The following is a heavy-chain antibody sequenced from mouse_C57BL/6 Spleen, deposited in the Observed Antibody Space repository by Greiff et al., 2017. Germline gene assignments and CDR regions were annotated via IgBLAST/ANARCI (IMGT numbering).Heavy chain of an antibody. D-gene: IGHD2-5*01. CDR1: GYAFSSSW. CDR3: ARDSNYSWFAY. J-gene: IGHJ3*01. V-gene: IGHV1-82*01. CDR2: IYPGDGDT. Sequence: VQVVESGPELVKPGASVKISCKASGYAFSSSWMNWVKQRPGKGLEWIGRIYPGDGDTNYNGKFKGKATLTADKSSSTAYMQLSSLTSEDSAVYFCARDSNYSWFAYWGQGTLVTVSA.